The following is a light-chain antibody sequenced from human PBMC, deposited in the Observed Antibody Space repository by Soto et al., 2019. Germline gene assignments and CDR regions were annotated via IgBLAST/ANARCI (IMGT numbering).Light chain of an antibody. CDR2: KAS. Sequence: DTQMTQSPSTLSASVGDRVTITCRASQSISSWLAWYQQKPGKAPKLLIYKASTLESGVPSRFSGSGSGTEFTLTISSLQPDDFATYYCQQLYRYPITFGQGTRLEI. CDR1: QSISSW. V-gene: IGKV1-5*03. CDR3: QQLYRYPIT. J-gene: IGKJ5*01.